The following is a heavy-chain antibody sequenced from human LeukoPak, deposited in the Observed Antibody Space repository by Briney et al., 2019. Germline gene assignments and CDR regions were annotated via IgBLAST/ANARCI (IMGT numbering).Heavy chain of an antibody. CDR3: AKDPLQYGSGSYYFDY. J-gene: IGHJ4*02. D-gene: IGHD3-10*01. CDR2: IWYDGNGK. CDR1: GFTFSSYG. V-gene: IGHV3-30*02. Sequence: GGSLRLSCAASGFTFSSYGMHWVRQAPGKGLEWVAFIWYDGNGKYYADSVKGRFTISRDSSKNTLYLQMNSLRAEDTAVYYCAKDPLQYGSGSYYFDYWGQGTLVTVSS.